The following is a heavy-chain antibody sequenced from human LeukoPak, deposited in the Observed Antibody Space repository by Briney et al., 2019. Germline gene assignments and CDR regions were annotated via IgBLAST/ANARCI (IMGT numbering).Heavy chain of an antibody. V-gene: IGHV4-34*01. J-gene: IGHJ4*02. CDR2: INHSGST. CDR1: GFTFSSYA. Sequence: GSLRLSCAASGFTFSSYAMSWVRQPPGKGLEWIGEINHSGSTNYNPSLKSRVTISVDTSKNQFSLKLSSVTAADTAVYYCARRSGSYGRLYYFDYWGQGTLVTVSS. D-gene: IGHD1-26*01. CDR3: ARRSGSYGRLYYFDY.